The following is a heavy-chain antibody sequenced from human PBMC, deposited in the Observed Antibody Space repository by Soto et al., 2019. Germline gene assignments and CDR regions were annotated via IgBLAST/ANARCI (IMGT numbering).Heavy chain of an antibody. CDR1: SGSINSYY. V-gene: IGHV4-4*07. CDR2: IHSSGTT. D-gene: IGHD1-7*01. CDR3: ARDRIIGTSYSDY. J-gene: IGHJ4*02. Sequence: PSVTLSLTCTVSSGSINSYYWASMPQPAGKGLEWLGRIHSSGTTNYNPSLSSRVTMSVDPSKNQFSLRLTSVTAADTAVYYCARDRIIGTSYSDYWGQGILVTVSS.